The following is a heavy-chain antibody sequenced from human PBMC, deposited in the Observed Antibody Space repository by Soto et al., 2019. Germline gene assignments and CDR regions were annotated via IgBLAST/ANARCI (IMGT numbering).Heavy chain of an antibody. D-gene: IGHD4-17*01. V-gene: IGHV4-39*01. CDR1: GGSISSSSDY. CDR3: ARRAHDDYGAYGAFDY. J-gene: IGHJ4*02. CDR2: IYYSGST. Sequence: PSETLSLTCTVSGGSISSSSDYWGWIRQPPGKGLEWIGSIYYSGSTYYNPSLKSRVTISVDTSKNQFSLKLSSVTAADTAVYYCARRAHDDYGAYGAFDYWGQGTLVTVSS.